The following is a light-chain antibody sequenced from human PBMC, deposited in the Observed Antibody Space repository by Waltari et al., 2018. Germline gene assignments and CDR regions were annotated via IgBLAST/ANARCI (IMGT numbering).Light chain of an antibody. CDR3: QTWDAGIVL. CDR2: DVS. CDR1: IIDVGAYNH. Sequence: QSALTQTAYVSGSPGQSITISCTGTIIDVGAYNHVSWYQQHPGKAPKLLIYDVSNRPSGVSNRFSGSKSGNTASLTISSLQSEDEADYYCQTWDAGIVLFGGGTKLTVL. V-gene: IGLV2-14*03. J-gene: IGLJ2*01.